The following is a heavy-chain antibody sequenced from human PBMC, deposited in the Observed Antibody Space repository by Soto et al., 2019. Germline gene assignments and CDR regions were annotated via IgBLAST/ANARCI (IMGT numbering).Heavy chain of an antibody. CDR2: IYYSGST. Sequence: SETLSVTCTVSGGSISSYYWGWIRQPPGKGLEWIGYIYYSGSTNYNPSLKSRVTISVDTSKNQFSLKLSSVTAADTAVYYWARRWRDAFDIWGQGTMVTVSS. J-gene: IGHJ3*02. CDR1: GGSISSYY. V-gene: IGHV4-59*08. CDR3: ARRWRDAFDI. D-gene: IGHD2-15*01.